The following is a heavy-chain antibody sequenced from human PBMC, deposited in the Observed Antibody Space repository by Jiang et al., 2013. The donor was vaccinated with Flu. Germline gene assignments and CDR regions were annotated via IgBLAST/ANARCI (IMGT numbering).Heavy chain of an antibody. CDR3: AVEGGSTSRNGMDV. CDR1: GFTFSSYE. V-gene: IGHV3-48*03. D-gene: IGHD2-2*01. CDR2: ISSSGSTI. J-gene: IGHJ6*04. Sequence: VQLLESGGGLVQPGGSLRLSCAASGFTFSSYEMNWVRQAPGKGLEWVSYISSSGSTIYYADSVKGRFTISRDNAKNSLYLQMNSLRAEDTAVYYCAVEGGSTSRNGMDVWGKGTTVTVSS.